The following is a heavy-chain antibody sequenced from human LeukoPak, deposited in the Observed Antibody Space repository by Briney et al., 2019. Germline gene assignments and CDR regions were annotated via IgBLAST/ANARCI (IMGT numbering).Heavy chain of an antibody. CDR2: MYTGGST. V-gene: IGHV3-53*01. Sequence: GGSLRLSCAASGFMVSRNYMSWVRQAPGKGLEWVSVMYTGGSTYYADSVKGRFTISRDNSKNTLNLQMNSLRAEDTALYYCAHRTSGGAYAFDIWGQGTMVTVSS. CDR3: AHRTSGGAYAFDI. D-gene: IGHD1-26*01. CDR1: GFMVSRNY. J-gene: IGHJ3*02.